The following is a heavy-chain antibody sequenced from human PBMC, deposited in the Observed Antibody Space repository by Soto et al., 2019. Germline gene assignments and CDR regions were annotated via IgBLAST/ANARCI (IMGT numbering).Heavy chain of an antibody. J-gene: IGHJ6*02. D-gene: IGHD6-13*01. V-gene: IGHV3-30*03. CDR3: ATVEAGPGTWSTSKFYYSLDV. CDR1: GFTFSSYG. Sequence: QVQLVESGGGVVQPGRSLRLSCAASGFTFSSYGMHWVRQAPGKGLEWVAVISYDGSNKYYADSVKGRFTISRDISKNTLYLPMNSLRAEDTALYYCATVEAGPGTWSTSKFYYSLDVWGQGTMVPVSS. CDR2: ISYDGSNK.